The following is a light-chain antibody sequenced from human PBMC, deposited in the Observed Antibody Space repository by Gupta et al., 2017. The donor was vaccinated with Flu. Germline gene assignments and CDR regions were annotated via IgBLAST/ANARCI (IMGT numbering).Light chain of an antibody. Sequence: DIQMTQSPSSLSASVGDRVTITCQASQDIANCLNWYQQKPGKPPKLLIYDASDLETGVPSRFSGSGSRTDFTFTISSLQPEDIATYYCQQYDNPPYTFGQGTKLEIK. CDR2: DAS. CDR1: QDIANC. J-gene: IGKJ2*01. CDR3: QQYDNPPYT. V-gene: IGKV1-33*01.